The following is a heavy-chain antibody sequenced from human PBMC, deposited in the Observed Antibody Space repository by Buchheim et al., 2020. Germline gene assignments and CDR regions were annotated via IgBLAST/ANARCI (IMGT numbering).Heavy chain of an antibody. Sequence: QVQLVESGGGVVQPGRSLRLSCAASGFTFSSYGMHWVRQAPGTRLELVAVISYDGSNNYYADSVKGRFTISRVNSKNTLYLQMNSLRAEETAVYYCAKGGDGYNKGFDYWGQGTL. CDR3: AKGGDGYNKGFDY. J-gene: IGHJ4*02. CDR2: ISYDGSNN. CDR1: GFTFSSYG. D-gene: IGHD5-24*01. V-gene: IGHV3-30*18.